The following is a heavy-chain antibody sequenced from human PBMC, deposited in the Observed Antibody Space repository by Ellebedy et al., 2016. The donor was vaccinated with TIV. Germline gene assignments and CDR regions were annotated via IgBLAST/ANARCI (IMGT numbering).Heavy chain of an antibody. V-gene: IGHV3-23*01. CDR1: GFTFSTYD. CDR2: ISGTTANT. CDR3: AKSVQKGSTVDRGGFDC. Sequence: PGGSLRLSCAASGFTFSTYDMTWVRQAPGKGLEWVSAISGTTANTYYADSVKGRCTISRDNSTNTLYLQMNRLKADDTDVYYGAKSVQKGSTVDRGGFDCWGRGTLVTVSS. J-gene: IGHJ4*02. D-gene: IGHD3-10*01.